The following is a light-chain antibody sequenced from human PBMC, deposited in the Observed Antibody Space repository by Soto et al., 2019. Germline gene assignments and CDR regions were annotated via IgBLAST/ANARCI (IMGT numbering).Light chain of an antibody. CDR3: QKYDTWPPA. Sequence: EVLMTQSPATLSVSPGERATLSCSASQSVSSNLAWYQQKPGQAPRLLIYGASTRAPGIPDRFSGIESGTEFTLTICSLQSEDLAVFFCQKYDTWPPAFGEGTKVEIK. CDR2: GAS. CDR1: QSVSSN. J-gene: IGKJ2*01. V-gene: IGKV3-15*01.